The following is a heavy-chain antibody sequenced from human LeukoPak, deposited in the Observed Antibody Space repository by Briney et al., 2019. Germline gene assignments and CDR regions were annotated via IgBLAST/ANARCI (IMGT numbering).Heavy chain of an antibody. D-gene: IGHD2-2*02. CDR3: AKSPSGFCRGTNCYNGFQYHGSDV. J-gene: IGHJ6*02. Sequence: SETLSLTCTVSGGTLSSFFWSWVRQPPGKGLEHIGYTYSSARTNYSASLKSRVTISLDTSKNQVSLNLRSVTAADTALYYSAKSPSGFCRGTNCYNGFQYHGSDVWGPGPTVTVSS. CDR2: TYSSART. V-gene: IGHV4-4*09. CDR1: GGTLSSFF.